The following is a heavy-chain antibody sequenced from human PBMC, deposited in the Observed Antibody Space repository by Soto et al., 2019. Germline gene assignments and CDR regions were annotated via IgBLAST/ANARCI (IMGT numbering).Heavy chain of an antibody. Sequence: PGGSLRLSCAASGFTFSSYDMHWVRQATGKGLEWVSAIGTAGDPYYPGSAKGRFTISRENAKNSLYLQMNSLRAGDTAVYYCARGGIAVGGYYYYGMDVWGQGTTVTVSS. J-gene: IGHJ6*02. CDR3: ARGGIAVGGYYYYGMDV. CDR1: GFTFSSYD. CDR2: IGTAGDP. D-gene: IGHD6-19*01. V-gene: IGHV3-13*05.